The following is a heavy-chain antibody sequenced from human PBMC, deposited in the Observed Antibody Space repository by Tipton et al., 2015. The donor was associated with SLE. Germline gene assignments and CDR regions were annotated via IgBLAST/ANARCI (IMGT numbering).Heavy chain of an antibody. J-gene: IGHJ4*02. CDR2: VDQSGST. Sequence: TLSLTCAVSGGSIRSSNWWSWVRQPPGKGLEWIGEVDQSGSTNSNPSLKSRVTISVDTSKNQFSLKLTSVTAADTAMYYCARGNYYGTTTNWGQGTLVTVSS. CDR3: ARGNYYGTTTN. CDR1: GGSIRSSNW. D-gene: IGHD3-10*01. V-gene: IGHV4-4*02.